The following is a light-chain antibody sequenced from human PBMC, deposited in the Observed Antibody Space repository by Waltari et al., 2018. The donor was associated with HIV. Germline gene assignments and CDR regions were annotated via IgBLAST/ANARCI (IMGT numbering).Light chain of an antibody. Sequence: SYVLTQPPSVSVAPGQPARISCVGNNIGSTRVQWYQQRPGQAPILVVYDDTERPSGIPERISGSNSGNTATLTISRVEAGDEADYYCQVWDSSHYHRGVFGGGTNLTVL. CDR3: QVWDSSHYHRGV. CDR1: NIGSTR. J-gene: IGLJ3*02. CDR2: DDT. V-gene: IGLV3-21*02.